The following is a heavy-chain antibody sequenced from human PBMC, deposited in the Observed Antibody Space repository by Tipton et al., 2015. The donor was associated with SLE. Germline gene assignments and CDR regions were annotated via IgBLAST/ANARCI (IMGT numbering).Heavy chain of an antibody. V-gene: IGHV4-59*04. CDR3: AWGGNGMDV. CDR1: GGSISSHY. CDR2: IYHSGST. D-gene: IGHD3-16*01. Sequence: TLSLTCTVSGGSISSHYWSWIRQPPGKGLEWIGYIYHSGSTYYNPSLKSRVTISVDTSKNQFSLKLSSVTAADTAVYYCAWGGNGMDVWGQGTTVTVSS. J-gene: IGHJ6*02.